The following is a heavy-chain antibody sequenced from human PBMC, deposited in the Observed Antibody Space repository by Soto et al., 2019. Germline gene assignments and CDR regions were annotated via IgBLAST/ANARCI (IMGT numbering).Heavy chain of an antibody. D-gene: IGHD5-18*01. J-gene: IGHJ4*02. V-gene: IGHV4-59*08. CDR2: IHYSGAT. CDR3: ARRYGSCFDY. Sequence: SETLSLTCTVSGGSISHSYWSWLRLSPGKGLEWIGYIHYSGATTYNPSLKSRVTISLDTSKNHFYLKLSSVTAADTAVYYCARRYGSCFDYWGQGTLVTVSS. CDR1: GGSISHSY.